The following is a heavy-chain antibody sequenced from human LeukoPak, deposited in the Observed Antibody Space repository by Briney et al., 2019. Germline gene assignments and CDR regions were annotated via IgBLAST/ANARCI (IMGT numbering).Heavy chain of an antibody. Sequence: GGSLRLSCAASGFTFSSYSMNWVRQAPGKGLEWVSSISSSSSYIYYADSVKGRFTISRDNAKNSLYLQMNSLRAEDTAVYYCARDDAYGSGSYRFIDYWGQGTLVTVSS. V-gene: IGHV3-21*01. CDR2: ISSSSSYI. CDR3: ARDDAYGSGSYRFIDY. J-gene: IGHJ4*02. CDR1: GFTFSSYS. D-gene: IGHD3-10*01.